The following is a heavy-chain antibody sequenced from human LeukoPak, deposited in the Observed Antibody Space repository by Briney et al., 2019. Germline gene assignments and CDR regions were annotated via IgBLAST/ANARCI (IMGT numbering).Heavy chain of an antibody. V-gene: IGHV3-23*01. D-gene: IGHD1-26*01. CDR1: GFTLSSYA. CDR2: ISDSGGAT. CDR3: AGLYGGSYAY. Sequence: GGPLRLSCEASGFTLSSYAMTWVRQAPGKGLQWVSTISDSGGATFYADSVKGRFTISRDNSKNTLFLQINNLRAEDTAIYYCAGLYGGSYAYWGQGTLVTVSS. J-gene: IGHJ4*02.